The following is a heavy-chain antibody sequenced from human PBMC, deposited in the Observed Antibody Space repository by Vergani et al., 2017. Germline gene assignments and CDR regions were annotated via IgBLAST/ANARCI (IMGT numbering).Heavy chain of an antibody. CDR1: GYRFTNYW. Sequence: EVQLVQSGAEVKKPGESLKISCKGSGYRFTNYWIGWVRQMPGKGLEWMGIIYPGDSDTRYSPSFQGQVTISADKSITTAYLQWSSLKASDTAIYYCARRYCSSTSCYYFVYWGQGTLVTVSS. CDR3: ARRYCSSTSCYYFVY. CDR2: IYPGDSDT. D-gene: IGHD2-2*01. V-gene: IGHV5-51*03. J-gene: IGHJ4*02.